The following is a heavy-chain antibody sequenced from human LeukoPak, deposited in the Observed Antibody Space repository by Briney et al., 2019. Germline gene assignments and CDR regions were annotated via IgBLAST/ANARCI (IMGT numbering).Heavy chain of an antibody. Sequence: GASVKVSCKASGYTFTGYYMHWVRQAPGQGLEWMGWIDPNSGGTNYAQKFQGRVTMTRDTSISTAYMELSRLRSDDTAVYYCARALWFGEFPGWFDPWGQGTLVTVSS. CDR3: ARALWFGEFPGWFDP. V-gene: IGHV1-2*02. D-gene: IGHD3-10*01. J-gene: IGHJ5*02. CDR2: IDPNSGGT. CDR1: GYTFTGYY.